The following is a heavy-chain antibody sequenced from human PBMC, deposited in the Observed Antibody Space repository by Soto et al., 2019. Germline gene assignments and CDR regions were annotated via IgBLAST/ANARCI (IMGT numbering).Heavy chain of an antibody. V-gene: IGHV4-30-2*01. Sequence: SETLSLTCAVSGGSISSGGYSWSWIRQPPGKGLEWIGYIYHSGSTYYNPSLKSRVTISVDRSKNQFSLKLSSVTAADTAVYYCARRWGSGIDFWGQGTLVTVSS. CDR2: IYHSGST. J-gene: IGHJ4*02. CDR3: ARRWGSGIDF. D-gene: IGHD3-10*01. CDR1: GGSISSGGYS.